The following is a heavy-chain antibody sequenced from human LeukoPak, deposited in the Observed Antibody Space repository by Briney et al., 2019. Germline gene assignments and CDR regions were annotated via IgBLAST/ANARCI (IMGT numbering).Heavy chain of an antibody. CDR2: MSPNSGNT. V-gene: IGHV1-8*01. Sequence: ASVKVSCKASGYTFTSYDINWVRQATGQGLEWMGWMSPNSGNTGYAQKFQGRVTMTRNTSISTAYMGLSSLRSEDTAVYYCARSITYYDILTGSPNYYYYYMDVWGKGTTVTVSS. CDR3: ARSITYYDILTGSPNYYYYYMDV. J-gene: IGHJ6*03. CDR1: GYTFTSYD. D-gene: IGHD3-9*01.